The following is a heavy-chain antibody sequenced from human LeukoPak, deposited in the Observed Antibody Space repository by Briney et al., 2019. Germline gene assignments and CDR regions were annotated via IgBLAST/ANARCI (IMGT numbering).Heavy chain of an antibody. V-gene: IGHV3-43D*04. CDR2: ISWDGGST. CDR1: GFTFSSYE. CDR3: AKDMVGYSYGEYDY. J-gene: IGHJ4*02. Sequence: PGGSLRLSCAASGFTFSSYEMNWVRQAPGKGLAWVSLISWDGGSTYYADSVKGRFTISRDNSKNSLYLQMNSLRAEDTALYYCAKDMVGYSYGEYDYWGQGTLVTVSS. D-gene: IGHD5-18*01.